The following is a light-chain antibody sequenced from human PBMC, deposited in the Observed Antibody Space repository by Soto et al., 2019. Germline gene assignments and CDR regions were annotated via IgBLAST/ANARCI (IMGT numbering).Light chain of an antibody. J-gene: IGKJ5*01. CDR3: QQYGSLPIT. V-gene: IGKV3-20*01. CDR1: QSVSSSY. Sequence: EIVLTQSPGTLSLSPGEGATLSCRASQSVSSSYLAWYQQKPGQAPRLLIYDASSRATGIPDRFSGSGSGTDFTLAISRLEPEDLAVYYCQQYGSLPITFGQGTRLEIK. CDR2: DAS.